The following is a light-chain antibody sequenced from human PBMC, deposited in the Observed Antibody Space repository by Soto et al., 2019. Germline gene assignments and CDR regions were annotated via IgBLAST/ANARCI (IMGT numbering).Light chain of an antibody. Sequence: EIVLTQSPGTLSLSPGERATLSCRASQSVSTSHLAWYQQKPGQAPRLLIYGASSRATGIPDRFRGSGSGTDFTLTISRLEPEDFAVYYCQQYGSSPRTFGQGTKVDIK. CDR2: GAS. CDR3: QQYGSSPRT. CDR1: QSVSTSH. J-gene: IGKJ1*01. V-gene: IGKV3-20*01.